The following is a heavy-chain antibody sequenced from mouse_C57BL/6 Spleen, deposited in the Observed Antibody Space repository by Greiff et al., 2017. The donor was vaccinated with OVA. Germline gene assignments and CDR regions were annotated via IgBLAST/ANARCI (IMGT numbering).Heavy chain of an antibody. Sequence: QVQLQQSGAELVRPGSSVKLSCKASGYTFTSYWMHWVKQRPIQGLEWIGNIDPSDSETHYNQKFKDKATLTVDKSSSTAYMQRSSRTSEDSAVYYWARGGWLRRAMDYWGQGTSVTVSS. J-gene: IGHJ4*01. D-gene: IGHD2-2*01. V-gene: IGHV1-52*01. CDR3: ARGGWLRRAMDY. CDR2: IDPSDSET. CDR1: GYTFTSYW.